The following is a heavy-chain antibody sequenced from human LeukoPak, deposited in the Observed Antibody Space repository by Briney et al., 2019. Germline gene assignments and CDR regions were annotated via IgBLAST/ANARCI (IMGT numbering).Heavy chain of an antibody. V-gene: IGHV1-18*01. J-gene: IGHJ4*02. CDR2: ISAYNGNT. CDR3: ARDGDILTGYYSPYFDY. Sequence: GASVKVSCKASGYTFTSYGISWVRQAPGQGPEWMGWISAYNGNTNYAQKLQGRVTMTTDTSTSTAYMELRSLRSDDTAVYYCARDGDILTGYYSPYFDYWGQGTLVTVSS. CDR1: GYTFTSYG. D-gene: IGHD3-9*01.